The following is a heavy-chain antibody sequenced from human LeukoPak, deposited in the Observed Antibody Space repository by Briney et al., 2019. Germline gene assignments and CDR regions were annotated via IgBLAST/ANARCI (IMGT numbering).Heavy chain of an antibody. CDR2: INHHSGGT. CDR3: ARDKDFVVVVPATDAFDI. CDR1: GYTFTNYY. J-gene: IGHJ3*02. Sequence: ASVKVSCKASGYTFTNYYIHWVRQAPGQGLEWMGRINHHSGGTHYAQKLQGRVTMTRDTSISTAYLELSSLRSDDTAVYYCARDKDFVVVVPATDAFDIWGQGTMVTVSS. D-gene: IGHD2-15*01. V-gene: IGHV1-2*02.